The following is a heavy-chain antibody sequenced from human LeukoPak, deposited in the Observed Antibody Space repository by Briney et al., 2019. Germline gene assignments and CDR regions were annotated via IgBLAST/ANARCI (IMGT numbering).Heavy chain of an antibody. CDR1: GGSFSGYY. D-gene: IGHD3-10*01. CDR3: ARQGRGISYYGSHRQTTYYYYYMDV. V-gene: IGHV4-34*01. CDR2: INHSGST. J-gene: IGHJ6*03. Sequence: PSETLSLTCAVYGGSFSGYYWSWIRQLPGKGLEWIGDINHSGSTNYNPSLKSRVTISVDTSKNQFSLKLSSVTAADTAVYYCARQGRGISYYGSHRQTTYYYYYMDVWGKGTTVTISS.